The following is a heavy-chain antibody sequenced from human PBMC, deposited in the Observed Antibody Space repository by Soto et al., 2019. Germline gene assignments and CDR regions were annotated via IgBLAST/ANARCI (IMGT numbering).Heavy chain of an antibody. V-gene: IGHV4-59*01. Sequence: SETLSLTCTVSGGSISSYYWSWIRQPPGKGLEWIGYIYYSGSTNYNPSLKSRVTISVDTSKNQFSLKLSSVTAADTAVYYCARDSGWYNNSYYYYYYGMDVWGQGTTVTVSS. D-gene: IGHD6-19*01. CDR3: ARDSGWYNNSYYYYYYGMDV. CDR1: GGSISSYY. J-gene: IGHJ6*02. CDR2: IYYSGST.